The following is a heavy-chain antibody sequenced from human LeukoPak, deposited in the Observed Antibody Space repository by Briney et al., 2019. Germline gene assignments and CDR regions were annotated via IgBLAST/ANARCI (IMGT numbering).Heavy chain of an antibody. V-gene: IGHV1-2*06. J-gene: IGHJ4*02. CDR2: INPNSGGT. CDR1: GYTFTGYY. Sequence: ASVKVSCKASGYTFTGYYMHWVRQAPGQGLEWMGRINPNSGGTNYAQKFQGRVTMTRDTSISTAYMELSRLRSDDTAVYYCAMGTGRFGKPFDYWGQGTLVTVSS. D-gene: IGHD3-10*01. CDR3: AMGTGRFGKPFDY.